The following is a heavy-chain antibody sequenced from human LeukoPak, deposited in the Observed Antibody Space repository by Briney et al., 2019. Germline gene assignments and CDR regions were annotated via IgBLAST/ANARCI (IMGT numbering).Heavy chain of an antibody. Sequence: SETLSLTCAVSGGSISSGGYSWSWIRQPPGKGLEWIGFIYHSGSTYYNPSLKSRVTISLDRSKNQFFLSLNSVTAADTALYYCARFKRAGGWSYFDYWGQGTLVTVSS. CDR2: IYHSGST. CDR3: ARFKRAGGWSYFDY. J-gene: IGHJ4*02. V-gene: IGHV4-30-2*01. D-gene: IGHD6-19*01. CDR1: GGSISSGGYS.